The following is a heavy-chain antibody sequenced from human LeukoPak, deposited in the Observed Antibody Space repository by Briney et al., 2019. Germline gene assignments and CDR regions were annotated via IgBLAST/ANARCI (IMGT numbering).Heavy chain of an antibody. Sequence: SETLSLTCTVSGGSISSYYWSWIRQPPGKGLEWIGYIYYSGSTNYNPSLKSRVTISVDTSKNQFSLKLSSVTAADTAVYYCARDGTAAGTSGEYFQHWGQGTLVTVSS. D-gene: IGHD6-13*01. V-gene: IGHV4-59*01. J-gene: IGHJ1*01. CDR3: ARDGTAAGTSGEYFQH. CDR1: GGSISSYY. CDR2: IYYSGST.